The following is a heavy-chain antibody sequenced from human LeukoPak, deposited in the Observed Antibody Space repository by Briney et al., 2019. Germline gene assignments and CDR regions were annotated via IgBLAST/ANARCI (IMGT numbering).Heavy chain of an antibody. Sequence: GGSLRLSCAASGFMFRDAAMTWVRQAPGKGLEWVSLIASSGLNTYYAGSVGGRFTISRDNSKNTLSLQMNSLRVEDTAIYYCARDIELSTWGLGTLVTVSS. J-gene: IGHJ3*01. V-gene: IGHV3-23*01. CDR3: ARDIELST. D-gene: IGHD5-12*01. CDR2: IASSGLNT. CDR1: GFMFRDAA.